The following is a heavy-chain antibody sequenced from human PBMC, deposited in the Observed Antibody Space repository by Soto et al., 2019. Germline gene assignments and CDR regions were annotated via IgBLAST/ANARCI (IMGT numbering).Heavy chain of an antibody. CDR3: ATSEVLEI. CDR1: WYNFSSQW. V-gene: IGHV5-51*01. CDR2: VYPGDAET. J-gene: IGHJ3*02. Sequence: PGESLKISCKGSWYNFSSQWIAWVRQKPGKGLEWMGIVYPGDAETRYSPSFQGQVTMSADKSIDTAYLQWSSLKASDTAIYYCATSEVLEIWGQGTMVTVSS.